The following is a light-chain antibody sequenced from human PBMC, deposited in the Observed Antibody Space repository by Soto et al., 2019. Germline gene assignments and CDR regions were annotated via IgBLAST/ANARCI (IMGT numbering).Light chain of an antibody. CDR2: AAS. V-gene: IGKV3-20*01. CDR1: QSVSSSY. J-gene: IGKJ5*01. CDR3: QYHGSSPIT. Sequence: EILITQSPATLSVSPGERATLSCRASQSVSSSYLAWYQQKPGQAPRLLIFAASSRASGIPDRFSGSGSGTDFTLTISRLEPEDFALFYCQYHGSSPITFGQGTRLEIK.